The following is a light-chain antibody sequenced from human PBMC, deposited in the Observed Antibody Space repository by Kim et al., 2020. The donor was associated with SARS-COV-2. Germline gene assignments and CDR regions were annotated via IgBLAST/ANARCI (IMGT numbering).Light chain of an antibody. CDR1: SLSSYY. CDR2: GKN. J-gene: IGLJ3*02. V-gene: IGLV3-19*01. CDR3: NSRDSSGNHLGV. Sequence: LGQTVMITCHGNSLSSYYASWYQQKPGPAPVLVIYGKNNRTSGIPVRFSGSSSGNTASLTITGAQAEDEADYYCNSRDSSGNHLGVFGGGTQLTVL.